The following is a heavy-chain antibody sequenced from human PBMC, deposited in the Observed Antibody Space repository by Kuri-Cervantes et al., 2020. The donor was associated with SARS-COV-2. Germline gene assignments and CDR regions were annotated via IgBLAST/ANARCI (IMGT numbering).Heavy chain of an antibody. CDR3: ARARSGTIDAFDI. D-gene: IGHD3-10*01. Sequence: ASVKVSCKASGDSFTSSGLCWLRQAPGQGLEWMGWISVANGNTNYAQKFQGRVTMTTDTSTSTAYMELRSLRSDDTAVYYCARARSGTIDAFDIWGQGTMVTVSS. J-gene: IGHJ3*02. CDR1: GDSFTSSG. CDR2: ISVANGNT. V-gene: IGHV1-18*01.